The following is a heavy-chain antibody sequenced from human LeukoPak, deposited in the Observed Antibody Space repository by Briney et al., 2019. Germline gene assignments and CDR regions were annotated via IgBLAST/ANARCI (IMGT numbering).Heavy chain of an antibody. CDR2: ISYDGSNK. CDR3: VRGGEAAAGTFAY. D-gene: IGHD6-13*01. CDR1: GFTFSSYG. V-gene: IGHV3-30*03. J-gene: IGHJ4*02. Sequence: GTSLRLSCAASGFTFSSYGMHWVRQAPGKGLEWVAVISYDGSNKYYADSVKGRFTISRDNSKNTLYVQMNSLRGEDTALYYCVRGGEAAAGTFAYWGQGTLVTVSS.